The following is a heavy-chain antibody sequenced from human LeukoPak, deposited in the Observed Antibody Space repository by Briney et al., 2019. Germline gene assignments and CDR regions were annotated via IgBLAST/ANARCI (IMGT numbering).Heavy chain of an antibody. V-gene: IGHV3-15*01. CDR3: TTVSEIVLMVYACGDYYMDV. D-gene: IGHD2-8*01. J-gene: IGHJ6*03. CDR2: IKSKTDGGTT. Sequence: PGGSLRLSCAASGFTFSNAWMSWVRQAPGKGLEWVGRIKSKTDGGTTDYAAPVKGRFTISRDDSKNTLYLQMNSLKTEDTAVYYCTTVSEIVLMVYACGDYYMDVWGKGTTVTVSS. CDR1: GFTFSNAW.